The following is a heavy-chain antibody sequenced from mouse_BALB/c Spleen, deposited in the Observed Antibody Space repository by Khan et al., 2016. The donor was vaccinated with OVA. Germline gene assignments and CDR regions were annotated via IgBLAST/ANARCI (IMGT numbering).Heavy chain of an antibody. CDR3: ARGGYGGFAY. D-gene: IGHD2-14*01. CDR1: GYTFTSYD. Sequence: QVQLQQSGAELVKPGASVKLSCKASGYTFTSYDINWVRQRPEQGLEWIGWMFPGDGSTKYNENFKGKATLTTDKSSSTAYMQLSRLTSEDASAYCLARGGYGGFAYWGQGTLVTVSA. V-gene: IGHV1-85*01. J-gene: IGHJ3*01. CDR2: MFPGDGST.